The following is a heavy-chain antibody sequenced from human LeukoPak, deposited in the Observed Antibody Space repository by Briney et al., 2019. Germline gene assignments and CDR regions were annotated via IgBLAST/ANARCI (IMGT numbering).Heavy chain of an antibody. J-gene: IGHJ4*02. V-gene: IGHV4-38-2*02. Sequence: SETLSLTCTVSGYSISSGYYWGWIRQPPGKGLARIGILYHSGTTYYNPSLKSLVTISVDTSKNQYSLKLSSVTAADTAVYYCARVGLSKTIRFLELPRFGSDYWGQGTLVTVSS. D-gene: IGHD3-3*01. CDR1: GYSISSGYY. CDR2: LYHSGTT. CDR3: ARVGLSKTIRFLELPRFGSDY.